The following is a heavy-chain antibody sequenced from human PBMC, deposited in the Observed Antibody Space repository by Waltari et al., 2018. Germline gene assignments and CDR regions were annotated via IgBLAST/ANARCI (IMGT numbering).Heavy chain of an antibody. Sequence: QVQLQQWGAGLLKPSETLSLTCAVYGGSFSGYYWSWIRQPPGKGLEWIGELNHRGSTNYHPSLKSRVTISVDTSKNQFSLKLSSVTAADTAVYYCARGRVVVIAILGAEYFQHWGQGTLVTVSS. CDR3: ARGRVVVIAILGAEYFQH. J-gene: IGHJ1*01. D-gene: IGHD2-21*01. V-gene: IGHV4-34*01. CDR1: GGSFSGYY. CDR2: LNHRGST.